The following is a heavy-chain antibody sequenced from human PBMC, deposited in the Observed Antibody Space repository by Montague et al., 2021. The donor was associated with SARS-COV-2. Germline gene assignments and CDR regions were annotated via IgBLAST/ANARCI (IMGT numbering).Heavy chain of an antibody. CDR3: ARTEYNWNDWFDP. V-gene: IGHV4-59*13. D-gene: IGHD1-20*01. CDR2: IFHSGIT. J-gene: IGHJ5*02. CDR1: GGSISSYN. Sequence: SETLSLTCSVSGGSISSYNWSWIRQSPGKGLERVGYIFHSGITDYNPSLKSRVTISVDMSKNQFSLQLNSVTAADSAVYYCARTEYNWNDWFDPWGQGTLVTVSS.